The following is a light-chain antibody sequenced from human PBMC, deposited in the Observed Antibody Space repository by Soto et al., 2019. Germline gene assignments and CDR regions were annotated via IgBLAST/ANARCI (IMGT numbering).Light chain of an antibody. Sequence: EIVLTQSPGTLSLFPGERATLSCRASQSVSSSYLAWYQQKPGQAPRLLIYGASSRATGIPDRFSGSGSGTDFTRTISRLEPEDFAVYYCQQYGSSPLTFGVGTKVEIK. CDR3: QQYGSSPLT. J-gene: IGKJ4*01. V-gene: IGKV3-20*01. CDR1: QSVSSSY. CDR2: GAS.